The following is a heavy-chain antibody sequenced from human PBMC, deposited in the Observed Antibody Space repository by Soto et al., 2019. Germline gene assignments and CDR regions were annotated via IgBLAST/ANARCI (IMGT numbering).Heavy chain of an antibody. J-gene: IGHJ6*02. Sequence: EVQVLESGGDLVQPGGSPRLSCAASGFTFSDYAMTWVRQAPGKGLDWVSSVSANGDITYYADSVKGRFTISRDNSNNTLLLQLNSLRAEDTALFYCARGDRGGSGSPASYYFSGLDVWGQGTTVTVSS. V-gene: IGHV3-23*01. CDR2: VSANGDIT. CDR3: ARGDRGGSGSPASYYFSGLDV. D-gene: IGHD3-10*01. CDR1: GFTFSDYA.